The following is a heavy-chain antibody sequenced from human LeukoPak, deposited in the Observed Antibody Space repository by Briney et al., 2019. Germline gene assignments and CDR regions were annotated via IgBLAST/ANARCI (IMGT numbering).Heavy chain of an antibody. D-gene: IGHD6-19*01. CDR3: AREVSYSSGWSFDY. Sequence: SETLSLTCTVSGGSISSSSYYWGWIRQPPGKGLEWIGSIYYSGSTYYNPSLKSRVTISVDTSKNQFSLKLSSVTAADTAVYYCAREVSYSSGWSFDYWGQGTLVTVSS. J-gene: IGHJ4*02. CDR1: GGSISSSSYY. V-gene: IGHV4-39*07. CDR2: IYYSGST.